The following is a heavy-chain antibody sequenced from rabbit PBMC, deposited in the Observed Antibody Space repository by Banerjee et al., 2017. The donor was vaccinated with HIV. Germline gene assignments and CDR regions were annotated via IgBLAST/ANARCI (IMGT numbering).Heavy chain of an antibody. CDR2: IGIGSGTT. CDR1: GFSFSSGYW. J-gene: IGHJ3*01. V-gene: IGHV1S45*01. Sequence: QEQLEESGGDLVKPEGSLTLTCTASGFSFSSGYWMCWVRQAPGKGLEWIGCIGIGSGTTYYASWAKGRFTITKTSSTTVTLQMTSLTAADTATYFCARRGSDWGDDLWGQGTLVTVS. CDR3: ARRGSDWGDDL. D-gene: IGHD4-1*01.